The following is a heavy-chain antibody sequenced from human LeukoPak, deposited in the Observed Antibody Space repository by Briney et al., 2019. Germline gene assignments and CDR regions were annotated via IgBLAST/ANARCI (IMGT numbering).Heavy chain of an antibody. D-gene: IGHD3-16*01. CDR1: GYSFTSYW. V-gene: IGHV5-51*01. CDR3: ARRILSAYRSDFDY. CDR2: IYPGDSDT. J-gene: IGHJ4*02. Sequence: SGESLRISCKGSGYSFTSYWIGWVRQMPGKGLEWMGIIYPGDSDTRYSPSFQGQVTISADKSISTAYLQWSSLKASVTAMYYCARRILSAYRSDFDYWGQGTLVTASS.